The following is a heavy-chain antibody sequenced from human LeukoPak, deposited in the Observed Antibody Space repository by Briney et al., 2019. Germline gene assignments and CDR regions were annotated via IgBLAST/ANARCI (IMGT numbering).Heavy chain of an antibody. D-gene: IGHD3-16*01. J-gene: IGHJ4*02. V-gene: IGHV3-48*01. CDR2: ISSSSRTI. CDR1: GLTFSSYS. Sequence: GGSLRLSCAASGLTFSSYSMNWVRQAPGKGLEWVSYISSSSRTIYYADSVKGRFTISRDNAKNSLYLQMNSLRAEDTAVYYCARDFVWGSHDYWGQGTLVTVSS. CDR3: ARDFVWGSHDY.